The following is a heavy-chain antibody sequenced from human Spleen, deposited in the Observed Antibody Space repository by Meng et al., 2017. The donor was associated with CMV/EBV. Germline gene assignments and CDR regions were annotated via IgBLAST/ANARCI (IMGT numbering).Heavy chain of an antibody. CDR2: ISKTGTTT. V-gene: IGHV3-11*01. D-gene: IGHD2-21*02. CDR3: ARGLTFP. J-gene: IGHJ1*01. CDR1: GFLFGDFY. Sequence: SLSLSCAGSGFLFGDFYINWFRQAPGKGLEWVSYISKTGTTTYYAESVKGRFSISRDNTRNIVYLQMNRLRVDDTAIYFCARGLTFPWGQGTLVTVSS.